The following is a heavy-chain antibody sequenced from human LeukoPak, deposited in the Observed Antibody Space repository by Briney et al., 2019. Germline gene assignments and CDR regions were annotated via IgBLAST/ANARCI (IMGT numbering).Heavy chain of an antibody. D-gene: IGHD3-10*01. Sequence: SVKVSCKASGGTFSSYAISWVRQPPGQGLEWMGGIIPIFGTANYAQKFQGRVTITADESTSTAYMELSSLSSEDTAVYYCASPMVRGGPLDAFDIWGQGTMVTVSS. V-gene: IGHV1-69*13. CDR3: ASPMVRGGPLDAFDI. CDR1: GGTFSSYA. J-gene: IGHJ3*02. CDR2: IIPIFGTA.